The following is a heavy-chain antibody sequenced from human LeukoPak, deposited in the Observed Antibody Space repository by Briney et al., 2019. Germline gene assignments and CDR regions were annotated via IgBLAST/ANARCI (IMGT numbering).Heavy chain of an antibody. D-gene: IGHD2-15*01. J-gene: IGHJ4*02. V-gene: IGHV4-34*01. CDR2: INHSGST. CDR3: ASGLQLLLTIDY. CDR1: GGSFSGYY. Sequence: SETLSLTCAVYGGSFSGYYWSWIRQPPGKGLEWIGEINHSGSTNYNPSLKSRVTISVDTSKNQFSLKLSSVTAADTAVYYCASGLQLLLTIDYWGQGTLVTVSS.